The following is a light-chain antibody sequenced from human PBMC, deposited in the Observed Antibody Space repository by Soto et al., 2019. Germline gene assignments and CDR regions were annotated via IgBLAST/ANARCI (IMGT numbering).Light chain of an antibody. Sequence: DIQMTQSPSTLSASVGDRVSITCRASQSVTSWLAWFQQKPGQAPKLLIYDVSTLERGVPSRFSGSGSGTEFTLTISSLQTDDFATYHCLQHYSYPNTFGQGTKVDIK. J-gene: IGKJ2*01. CDR2: DVS. CDR3: LQHYSYPNT. V-gene: IGKV1-5*01. CDR1: QSVTSW.